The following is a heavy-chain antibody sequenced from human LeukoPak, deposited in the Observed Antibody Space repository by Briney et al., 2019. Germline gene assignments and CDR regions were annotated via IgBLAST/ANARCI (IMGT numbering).Heavy chain of an antibody. D-gene: IGHD3-10*01. CDR2: IRYDGSNK. Sequence: GGSLRLSCAASRFTLSSYVMHWVRQAPGKGLEWVAFIRYDGSNKYYADSVKGRFTISRDNSKNSLYLQMNSLRAEDTAVYYCARAYGSGSYYKGDAFDIWGQGTMVTVSS. CDR1: RFTLSSYV. CDR3: ARAYGSGSYYKGDAFDI. V-gene: IGHV3-30*02. J-gene: IGHJ3*02.